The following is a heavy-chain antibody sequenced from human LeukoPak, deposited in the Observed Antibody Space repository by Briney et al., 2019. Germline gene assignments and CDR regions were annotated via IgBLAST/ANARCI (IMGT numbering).Heavy chain of an antibody. V-gene: IGHV3-23*01. CDR2: ISGNGDSI. CDR1: GFTFHSYA. Sequence: PGGSLRLSCAASGFTFHSYAMSWVRQAPGKGLEWVSGISGNGDSIYYGDSVKGRFTVSRDNSKNTLYLQMNSLRAEDTAIYYCTKWHAYVFSSGYGMDVWGQGTTVTVSS. D-gene: IGHD3-3*01. J-gene: IGHJ6*02. CDR3: TKWHAYVFSSGYGMDV.